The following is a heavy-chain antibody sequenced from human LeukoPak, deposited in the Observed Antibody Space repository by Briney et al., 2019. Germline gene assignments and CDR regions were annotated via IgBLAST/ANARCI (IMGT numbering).Heavy chain of an antibody. CDR3: ARDGSGSYLGYYYYMDV. CDR1: GFTFSSYA. V-gene: IGHV3-30*04. D-gene: IGHD3-10*01. J-gene: IGHJ6*03. Sequence: GGSLRLSCAASGFTFSSYAMHWVRQAPGKGLEWVAVISYEGSNKYYADSVKGRFTISRDNSKNTLYLQMNSLRAEDTAVYYCARDGSGSYLGYYYYMDVWGKGTTVTVSS. CDR2: ISYEGSNK.